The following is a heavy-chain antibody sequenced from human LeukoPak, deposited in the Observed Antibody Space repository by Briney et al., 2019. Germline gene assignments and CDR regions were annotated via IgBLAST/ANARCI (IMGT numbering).Heavy chain of an antibody. Sequence: GGSLRLSCAASGFSFRSRWMSWVRQAPGKGLEWVGNIQPDESEQYPVDSVKGRFTISRDNARNSMFLQMNSLRVEDTAVYYCTTEPPMDFFVVLPAWGQGTLVTVSS. CDR2: IQPDESEQ. CDR1: GFSFRSRW. D-gene: IGHD2-2*01. V-gene: IGHV3-7*01. CDR3: TTEPPMDFFVVLPA. J-gene: IGHJ5*02.